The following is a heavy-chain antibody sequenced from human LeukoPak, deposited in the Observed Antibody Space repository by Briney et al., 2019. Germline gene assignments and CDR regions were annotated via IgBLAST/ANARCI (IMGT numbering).Heavy chain of an antibody. D-gene: IGHD4-17*01. CDR2: LIPIFGAT. J-gene: IGHJ6*03. CDR1: GGTFSGHG. V-gene: IGHV1-69*05. CDR3: AAGDSFNYYMDR. Sequence: GASVKVSCKASGGTFSGHGISWVRQAPGQGLEWMGGLIPIFGATNYTQRFQGRITITTDESTTTAYMELSGLTSEDTAVYFCAAGDSFNYYMDRWGKGTTVTVFS.